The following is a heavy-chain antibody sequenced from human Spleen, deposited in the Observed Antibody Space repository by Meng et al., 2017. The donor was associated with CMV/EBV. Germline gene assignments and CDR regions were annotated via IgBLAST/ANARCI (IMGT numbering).Heavy chain of an antibody. V-gene: IGHV1-18*01. J-gene: IGHJ4*02. Sequence: SAKSSVSNLTSDGSSWVRQAPGQGLEWMGWISTYTGNTNHVQKLQGLFTITPAPSTSPPYLELRSLPSGDPAFSSCASLFPSLPVAYLGQGTLVTVSS. CDR2: ISTYTGNT. CDR3: ASLFPSLPVAY. CDR1: VSNLTSDG.